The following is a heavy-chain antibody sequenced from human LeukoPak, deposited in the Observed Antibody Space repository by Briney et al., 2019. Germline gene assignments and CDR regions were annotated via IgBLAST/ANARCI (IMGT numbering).Heavy chain of an antibody. CDR1: GYSISSGYY. Sequence: SETLSLTCTVSGYSISSGYYWGWIRQPPGKGLEWIGSIYHSGRTFYNPSLKSRVTISVDTSKNQFSLKLSSVTAADTAVYYCARSTAAKRINWFDPWGQGTLVTVSS. CDR3: ARSTAAKRINWFDP. J-gene: IGHJ5*02. CDR2: IYHSGRT. V-gene: IGHV4-38-2*02. D-gene: IGHD6-6*01.